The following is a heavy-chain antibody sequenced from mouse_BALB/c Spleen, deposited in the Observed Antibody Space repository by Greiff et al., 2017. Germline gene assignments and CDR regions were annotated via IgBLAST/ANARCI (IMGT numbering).Heavy chain of an antibody. J-gene: IGHJ3*01. CDR3: ATNWERGTWFAY. CDR1: GYSITSGYY. D-gene: IGHD4-1*01. CDR2: ISYDGSN. V-gene: IGHV3-6*02. Sequence: EVKLQESGPGLVKPSQSLSLTCSVTGYSITSGYYWNCIRQFPGNKLEWMGYISYDGSNNYNPSLKNRISITRDTSKNQFFLKLNSVTTEDTATYYCATNWERGTWFAYWGQGTLVTVSA.